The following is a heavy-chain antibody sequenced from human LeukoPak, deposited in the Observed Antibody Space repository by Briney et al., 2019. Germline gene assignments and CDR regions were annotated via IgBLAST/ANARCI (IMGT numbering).Heavy chain of an antibody. J-gene: IGHJ3*02. D-gene: IGHD6-19*01. CDR2: IYSGGST. CDR1: GFTVSSNY. V-gene: IGHV3-66*01. Sequence: GGSLRLSCAASGFTVSSNYMSWVRQAPGKGLEWVSVIYSGGSTYYADSVKGRFTISRDNSKNTLYLQMNSLRAEDTAVYYCARFISTLAVAGARGGAFDIWGQGTMVTVSS. CDR3: ARFISTLAVAGARGGAFDI.